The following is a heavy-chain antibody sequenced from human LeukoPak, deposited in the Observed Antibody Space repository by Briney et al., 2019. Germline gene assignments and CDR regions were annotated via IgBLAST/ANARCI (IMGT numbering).Heavy chain of an antibody. V-gene: IGHV1-2*02. J-gene: IGHJ4*02. CDR2: INPNSGGT. Sequence: GASVTVSCKASGYTFTGYYMHWVRQAPGQGLEWMGWINPNSGGTNYAQKFQGRVTMTRDTSISTAYMEQSRLRSDDTAVYYCARSIVVVTPYFDYWGQGTLVTVSS. CDR1: GYTFTGYY. CDR3: ARSIVVVTPYFDY. D-gene: IGHD3-22*01.